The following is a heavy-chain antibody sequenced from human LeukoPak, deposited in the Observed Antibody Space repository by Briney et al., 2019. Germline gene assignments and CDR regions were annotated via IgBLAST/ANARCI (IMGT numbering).Heavy chain of an antibody. CDR2: ISGSGDNT. CDR3: AKDRGY. Sequence: GGSLRLSCAASGFTFTTYAMTWVRQAPGKGLEWVSAISGSGDNTYYADSVKGRFSVSRDNSKNTLYLQMDSLRAEDTAVYYCAKDRGYWGQGTLVTVSS. J-gene: IGHJ4*02. CDR1: GFTFTTYA. V-gene: IGHV3-23*01.